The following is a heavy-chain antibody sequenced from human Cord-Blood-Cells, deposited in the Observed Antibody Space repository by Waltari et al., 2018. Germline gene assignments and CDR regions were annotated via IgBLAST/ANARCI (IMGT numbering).Heavy chain of an antibody. J-gene: IGHJ5*02. D-gene: IGHD3-10*01. V-gene: IGHV4-39*01. Sequence: QLQLQESGPGLVKPSETLSLTCTVSGGSISSSSYYWGWIHQPPGKGLGGIGSIYYSGSTYHNPSLKSRVTISVDTSKHQFSLKLSSVTAADTAVYYCARQGVTMVRRTFDPWGQGTLVTVSS. CDR1: GGSISSSSYY. CDR3: ARQGVTMVRRTFDP. CDR2: IYYSGST.